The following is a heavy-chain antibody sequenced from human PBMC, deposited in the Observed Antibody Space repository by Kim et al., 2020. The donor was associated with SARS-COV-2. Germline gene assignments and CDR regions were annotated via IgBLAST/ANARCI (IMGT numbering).Heavy chain of an antibody. V-gene: IGHV4-59*01. J-gene: IGHJ4*02. Sequence: SETLSLTCTVSGGSISTYYWSWIRQPPGKGLEWIGYIYYSGSTNYNPSLKSRVTISVDTSKNQFSLKLSSVTAADTAVYYCARVSDGSGNYFDYWGQGTLVTGSS. D-gene: IGHD3-10*01. CDR1: GGSISTYY. CDR3: ARVSDGSGNYFDY. CDR2: IYYSGST.